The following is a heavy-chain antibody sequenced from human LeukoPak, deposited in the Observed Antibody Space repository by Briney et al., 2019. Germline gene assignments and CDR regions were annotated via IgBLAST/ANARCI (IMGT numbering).Heavy chain of an antibody. D-gene: IGHD3-22*01. V-gene: IGHV4-30-2*01. J-gene: IGHJ3*02. CDR2: IYHSGST. CDR3: ARDYYDSSGYYYAPAFDI. CDR1: GGSISSGGYS. Sequence: PSQTLSLTCAVSGGSISSGGYSWSWIRQPPGKGLEWIGYIYHSGSTYYNPSLKSRVTISVDRSKNQSSLKLSSVTAADTAVYYCARDYYDSSGYYYAPAFDIWGQGTMVTVSS.